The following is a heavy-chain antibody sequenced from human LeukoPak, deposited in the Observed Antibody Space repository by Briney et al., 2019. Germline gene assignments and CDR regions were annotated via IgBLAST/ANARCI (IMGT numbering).Heavy chain of an antibody. CDR2: IIPIFGTA. CDR1: VGTFSSYA. Sequence: SVKVSCKASVGTFSSYAINWVRQAPGQGLEWMGGIIPIFGTANYAQKFQDRVTIAADESTSTAYMELSSLRSEDTAIYYCASRLYCSNTRCRNFPFAYWGQGTLVTVSS. D-gene: IGHD2-2*01. CDR3: ASRLYCSNTRCRNFPFAY. V-gene: IGHV1-69*01. J-gene: IGHJ4*02.